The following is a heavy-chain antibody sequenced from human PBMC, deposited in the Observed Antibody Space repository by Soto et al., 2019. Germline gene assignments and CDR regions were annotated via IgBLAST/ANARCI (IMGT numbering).Heavy chain of an antibody. V-gene: IGHV3-30*18. Sequence: QVQLVESGGGVVQPGRSLRLSCAASGFTFSSYGMHWVRQAPGKGLEWVAVISYDGSNKYYADSVKGRFTISRDNSKNTLYLQMNSLRAEDTAVYYCAKDRIAARLNYYDGMDVWGQGTTVTVSS. CDR1: GFTFSSYG. CDR3: AKDRIAARLNYYDGMDV. J-gene: IGHJ6*02. D-gene: IGHD6-6*01. CDR2: ISYDGSNK.